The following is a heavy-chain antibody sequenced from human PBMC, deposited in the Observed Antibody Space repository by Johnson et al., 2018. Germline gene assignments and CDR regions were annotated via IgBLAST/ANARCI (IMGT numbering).Heavy chain of an antibody. CDR3: ARGNILLLFGELVDYYGLDV. Sequence: QVQLRQGGAGLLKPSETLSLTCAVYGGSFSGYYWSWIRQPPGKGLEWIGEINHSGSTNYNRPLKSRVTISVDTSTNQFSLKLRSVTAAATSVYYRARGNILLLFGELVDYYGLDVWGQGTTVTVSS. D-gene: IGHD3-10*01. CDR2: INHSGST. CDR1: GGSFSGYY. V-gene: IGHV4-34*01. J-gene: IGHJ6*02.